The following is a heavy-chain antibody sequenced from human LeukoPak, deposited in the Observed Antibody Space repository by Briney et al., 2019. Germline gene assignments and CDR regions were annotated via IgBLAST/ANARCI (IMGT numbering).Heavy chain of an antibody. CDR3: AKDNAAVASALFDF. CDR1: GFTFSDSA. Sequence: GGSLRLSCAASGFTFSDSAKNWVRQAPGEGLEWVAVISGSGFTSYYADSVKGRFTISRDNSKTTLFLQMDSLRADDTAVYYCAKDNAAVASALFDFWGQGTLVTVSS. D-gene: IGHD6-19*01. V-gene: IGHV3-23*01. CDR2: ISGSGFTS. J-gene: IGHJ4*02.